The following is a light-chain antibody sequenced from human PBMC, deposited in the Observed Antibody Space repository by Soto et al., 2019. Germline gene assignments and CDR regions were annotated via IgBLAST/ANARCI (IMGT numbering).Light chain of an antibody. Sequence: QSALTQPPSASGSPGQSVTISCTGTSSDVGAFNYVSWYQQYPGEAPKLIIYDVSDRPSGVSNRFSGSKSGNTASLTISGLQAEDEANYYCSSYTITSAYWVFGGGTKVTVL. V-gene: IGLV2-14*01. CDR1: SSDVGAFNY. CDR2: DVS. CDR3: SSYTITSAYWV. J-gene: IGLJ3*02.